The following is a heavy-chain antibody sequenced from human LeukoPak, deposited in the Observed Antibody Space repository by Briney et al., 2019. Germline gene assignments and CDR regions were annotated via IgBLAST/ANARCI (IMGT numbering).Heavy chain of an antibody. CDR3: ASYGDRNYFDY. V-gene: IGHV4-31*03. J-gene: IGHJ4*02. D-gene: IGHD4-17*01. CDR2: IYYSGST. CDR1: GGSISSGGYY. Sequence: SETLSLTCTVSGGSISSGGYYWSWIRQHPGKGLKWIGYIYYSGSTYYNPSLKSRVTISVDTSKNQFSLKLSSVTAADTAVYYCASYGDRNYFDYWGQGTLVTVSS.